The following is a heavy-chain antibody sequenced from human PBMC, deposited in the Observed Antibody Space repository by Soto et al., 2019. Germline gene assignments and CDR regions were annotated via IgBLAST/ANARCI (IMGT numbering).Heavy chain of an antibody. V-gene: IGHV4-59*08. D-gene: IGHD5-12*01. J-gene: IGHJ3*01. CDR2: AYYGGNT. Sequence: QVQLQESGPGLVKPSETLSLTCTVSGDSISSYYWSWIRQPPGKGLEWIGYAYYGGNTNYNPSPKSRVTISVDTSKSQFALKRNSVTGADTAVYYCAKPISAWLRMEAFDVWGPGTMVTVSS. CDR3: AKPISAWLRMEAFDV. CDR1: GDSISSYY.